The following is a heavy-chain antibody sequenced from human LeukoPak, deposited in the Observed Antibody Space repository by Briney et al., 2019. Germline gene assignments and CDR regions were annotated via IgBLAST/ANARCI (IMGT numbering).Heavy chain of an antibody. V-gene: IGHV3-21*01. CDR1: GFTFSSYS. D-gene: IGHD3-22*01. J-gene: IGHJ4*02. CDR2: ISSSSSYI. CDR3: ARGRPGKISMIVVITPPAFDY. Sequence: GGSLRLSCAASGFTFSSYSMNWVRQAPGKGLEWVSSISSSSSYIYYADSVKGRFTISRDNAKNSLYLQMNSLRAEDTAVYYCARGRPGKISMIVVITPPAFDYRGQGTLVTVSS.